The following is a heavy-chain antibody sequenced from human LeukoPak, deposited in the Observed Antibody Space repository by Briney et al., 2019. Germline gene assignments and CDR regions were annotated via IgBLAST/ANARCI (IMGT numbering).Heavy chain of an antibody. D-gene: IGHD6-13*01. V-gene: IGHV1-46*01. CDR3: ARVKPIAAAGPWQHYFDY. CDR2: INPSGGST. J-gene: IGHJ4*02. CDR1: GYTFTSYY. Sequence: GASVKLSCTASGYTFTSYYMHWVRQAPGQGLEWMGIINPSGGSTSNAQKFQGRATITRDMSTSTVYTELSSLRSEDTAVYYCARVKPIAAAGPWQHYFDYWGQGTLVTVSS.